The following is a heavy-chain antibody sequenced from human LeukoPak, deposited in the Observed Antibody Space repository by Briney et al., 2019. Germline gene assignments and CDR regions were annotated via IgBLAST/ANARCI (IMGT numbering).Heavy chain of an antibody. D-gene: IGHD2-15*01. CDR3: ARVVVVAATGLNWFDP. Sequence: GGSLRLSCAASGFTFSSYSMNWVRQAPGKGLEWVSYISSSSSTIYYADSVKGRFTISRDNAKNPLYLQMNSLGAEDTAVYYCARVVVVAATGLNWFDPWGQGTLVTVSS. J-gene: IGHJ5*02. CDR1: GFTFSSYS. V-gene: IGHV3-48*01. CDR2: ISSSSSTI.